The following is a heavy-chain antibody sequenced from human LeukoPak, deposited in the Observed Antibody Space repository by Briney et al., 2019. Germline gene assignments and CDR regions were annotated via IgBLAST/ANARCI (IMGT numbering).Heavy chain of an antibody. Sequence: GGSLRLSCVASGFIFGSYSMNWVRQAPGKGLEWISYITSDASTKSYADSVKGRFTISRDNSKNTLYLQMNSLRAEDTAVYYCAKDRQRYCGGDCFSLLVWGQGTLVTVSS. CDR3: AKDRQRYCGGDCFSLLV. CDR2: ITSDASTK. CDR1: GFIFGSYS. D-gene: IGHD2-21*01. J-gene: IGHJ4*02. V-gene: IGHV3-48*01.